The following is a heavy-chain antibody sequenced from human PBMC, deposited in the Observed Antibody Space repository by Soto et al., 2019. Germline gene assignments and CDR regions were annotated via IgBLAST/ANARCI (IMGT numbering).Heavy chain of an antibody. CDR3: ASVDSSVLGGKFDY. Sequence: SETLSLTCAVSGDSINNSYWSWIRQPPGKRLEWHGNIYYTGTTTYNPSFESRVTVSVDTAKNQFSLKLSSVTAADTAVYYCASVDSSVLGGKFDYWGQGTLVTVSS. J-gene: IGHJ4*02. CDR1: GDSINNSY. V-gene: IGHV4-59*08. D-gene: IGHD3-22*01. CDR2: IYYTGTT.